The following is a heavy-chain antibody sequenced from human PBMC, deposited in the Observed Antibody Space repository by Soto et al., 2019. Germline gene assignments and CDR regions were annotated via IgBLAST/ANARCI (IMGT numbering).Heavy chain of an antibody. CDR1: GYSFTNYW. D-gene: IGHD6-13*01. J-gene: IGHJ5*02. Sequence: SCQGSGYSFTNYWVGWVRQIPGRGLEWMGIIHPGDSDTRYSPFFQGQVTISADKSISTAYLQWSSLKASDTAMYYCARHNRYSSTWFEGWFDPWGQGTLVTVSS. CDR2: IHPGDSDT. V-gene: IGHV5-51*01. CDR3: ARHNRYSSTWFEGWFDP.